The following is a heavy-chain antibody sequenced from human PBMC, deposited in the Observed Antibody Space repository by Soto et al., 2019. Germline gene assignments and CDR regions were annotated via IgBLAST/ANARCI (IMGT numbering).Heavy chain of an antibody. V-gene: IGHV3-11*01. Sequence: QVQLVESGGGLVKPGGSLRLSCAASGSTFSDYYMSWIRQAPGKGLEWVSYISSSGSTIYYADSVKGRFTISRDNAKNSLYLQMNSLRAEDTAVYYCATEYQLPRWGDYYYYGMDVWGQGTTVTVSS. D-gene: IGHD2-2*01. CDR2: ISSSGSTI. CDR3: ATEYQLPRWGDYYYYGMDV. CDR1: GSTFSDYY. J-gene: IGHJ6*02.